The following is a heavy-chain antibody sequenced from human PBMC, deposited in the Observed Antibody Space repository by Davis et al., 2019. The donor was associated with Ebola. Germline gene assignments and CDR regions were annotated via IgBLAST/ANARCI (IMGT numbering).Heavy chain of an antibody. D-gene: IGHD6-19*01. CDR3: ARYSSGWYWGFDY. CDR2: INHSGST. V-gene: IGHV4-34*01. CDR1: GGSFSGYY. Sequence: MPLETLSLTCAVYGGSFSGYYWSWIRQPPGKGLEWIGEINHSGSTNYNPSLKSRVTISVDTSKNQFSLKLSSVTAADTAVYYCARYSSGWYWGFDYWGQGTLVTVSS. J-gene: IGHJ4*02.